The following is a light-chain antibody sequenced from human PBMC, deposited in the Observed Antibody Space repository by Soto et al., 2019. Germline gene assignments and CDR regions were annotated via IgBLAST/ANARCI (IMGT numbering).Light chain of an antibody. Sequence: QSVLTQPPSVSGSPGQSVTISCTGTSSDVGSYNRVSWYQQPPGTAPKLMIYEVSNRPSGVPDRFSGSKSDTTASLTISGLQAEDEADYYCSSYTSSGTWVFGGGTKVTVL. CDR1: SSDVGSYNR. V-gene: IGLV2-18*02. J-gene: IGLJ3*02. CDR2: EVS. CDR3: SSYTSSGTWV.